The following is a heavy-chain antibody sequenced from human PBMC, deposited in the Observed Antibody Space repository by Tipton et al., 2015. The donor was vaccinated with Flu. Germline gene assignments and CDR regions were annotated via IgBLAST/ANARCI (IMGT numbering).Heavy chain of an antibody. CDR2: ISASNGNT. Sequence: QLVQSGAEVKKPGASVKVSCEASGYTFTSYGMNWVRQAPGQGLEWMGWISASNGNTNYAQKFQGRVTMTTDTSTTTAYMELRSLRSDDTAVYYCARRYCSGGVCFYGMDVWGQGTTVTVSS. J-gene: IGHJ6*02. CDR3: ARRYCSGGVCFYGMDV. CDR1: GYTFTSYG. D-gene: IGHD2-8*02. V-gene: IGHV1-18*04.